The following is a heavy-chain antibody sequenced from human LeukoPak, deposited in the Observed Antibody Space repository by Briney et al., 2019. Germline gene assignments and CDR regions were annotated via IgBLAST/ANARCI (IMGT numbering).Heavy chain of an antibody. Sequence: SVKVSCKASGGTFSSYAFSWVRQAPGQGLEWVGRIIPIFGTADYAQKFQGRITITTDESTSTAYMELSSLRSEDTAVHYGARERPGMGFDYWGQGTLVTVSS. J-gene: IGHJ4*02. V-gene: IGHV1-69*05. CDR1: GGTFSSYA. CDR3: ARERPGMGFDY. D-gene: IGHD3-16*01. CDR2: IIPIFGTA.